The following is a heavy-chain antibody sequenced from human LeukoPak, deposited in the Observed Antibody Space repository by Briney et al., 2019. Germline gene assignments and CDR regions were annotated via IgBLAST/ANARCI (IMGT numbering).Heavy chain of an antibody. CDR1: GFTFSSYE. CDR2: ISSSGSTI. Sequence: PGGSLRLSCAASGFTFSSYEMNWVRQAPGKGLEWVSYISSSGSTIYYADSVKGRFTISRDNAKNSLYLQMNSLRAEDTAVYYCAREEQWLVLAAFDIWGQGTMVTVSS. V-gene: IGHV3-48*03. CDR3: AREEQWLVLAAFDI. D-gene: IGHD6-19*01. J-gene: IGHJ3*02.